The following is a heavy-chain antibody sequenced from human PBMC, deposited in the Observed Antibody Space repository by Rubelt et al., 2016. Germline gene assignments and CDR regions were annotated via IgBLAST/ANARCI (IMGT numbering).Heavy chain of an antibody. CDR1: GYTFTGYY. D-gene: IGHD3-16*01. Sequence: QVQLVQSGAEVKKPGASVKVSCKASGYTFTGYYMHWVRQAPGQGLKWMGRINPTIGGTNYAKKFPVRVTMTRDTSISTAYMELSRLRSDDTAVYYCAREGDYYYGMDVWGQGTTVTVSS. V-gene: IGHV1-2*06. CDR3: AREGDYYYGMDV. CDR2: INPTIGGT. J-gene: IGHJ6*02.